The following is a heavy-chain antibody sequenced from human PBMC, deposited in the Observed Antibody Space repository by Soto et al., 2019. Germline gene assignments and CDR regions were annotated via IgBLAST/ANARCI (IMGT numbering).Heavy chain of an antibody. CDR2: INHNTNT. V-gene: IGHV4-34*01. Sequence: QVHLQQWGAGLLKPSETLSLTCAVYGGSFSDTYWNWFRQPPGKGLEWIGEINHNTNTIYNPSLTSRVTISVDTSKNHFSLKLTSVTAADTAVYYCARGVTQFRGSFDPWGQGTLVTVSS. J-gene: IGHJ5*02. D-gene: IGHD4-4*01. CDR1: GGSFSDTY. CDR3: ARGVTQFRGSFDP.